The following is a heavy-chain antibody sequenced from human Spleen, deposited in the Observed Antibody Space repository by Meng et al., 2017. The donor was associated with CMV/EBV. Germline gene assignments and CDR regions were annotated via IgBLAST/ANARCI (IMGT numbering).Heavy chain of an antibody. Sequence: RLQESRPGLVKPAYNLSLTVPISCRASSSYYWSWFLHPAGKLLQWTRRISTSGSTNSNPSLKSLATMSVDTSKNQLSLKLSSVTSADTAVYYCARATSMKCFDYWGQGTLVTVSS. CDR2: ISTSGST. CDR3: ARATSMKCFDY. D-gene: IGHD2/OR15-2a*01. V-gene: IGHV4-4*07. CDR1: CRASSSYY. J-gene: IGHJ4*02.